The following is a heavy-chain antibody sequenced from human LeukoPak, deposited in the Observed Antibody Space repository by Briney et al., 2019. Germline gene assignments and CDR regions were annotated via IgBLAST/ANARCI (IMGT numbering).Heavy chain of an antibody. CDR3: ARGVGATTSVWFDP. CDR2: ISSSGSTI. J-gene: IGHJ5*02. CDR1: GFTFSDYY. D-gene: IGHD1-26*01. V-gene: IGHV3-11*01. Sequence: GGSLRLSCAASGFTFSDYYMSWIRQAPGKGLEWVSYISSSGSTIYYADSVKGRFTISRDNAKNSLYLQVNSLRAEDTAVYYCARGVGATTSVWFDPWGQGTLVTVSS.